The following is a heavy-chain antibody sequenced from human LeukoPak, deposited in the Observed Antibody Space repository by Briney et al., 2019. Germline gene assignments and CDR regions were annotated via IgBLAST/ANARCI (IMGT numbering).Heavy chain of an antibody. D-gene: IGHD6-13*01. Sequence: ASVKVSCKASGYTFTNYAMHWVRQAPGQRLEWMGWINAGNGNTKYSQEFQGRVTITGDTSASTAYMELSSLRSEDMAVYYCARDRGIAAADTFDPWGQGTLVIVSS. CDR3: ARDRGIAAADTFDP. V-gene: IGHV1-3*03. J-gene: IGHJ5*02. CDR1: GYTFTNYA. CDR2: INAGNGNT.